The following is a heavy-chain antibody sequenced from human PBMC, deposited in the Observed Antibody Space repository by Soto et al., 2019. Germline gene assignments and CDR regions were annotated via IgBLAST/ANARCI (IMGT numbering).Heavy chain of an antibody. CDR3: ARVLVTYGGIMVPYNWFDT. Sequence: SETLSLTCAVYGESFSGHHWAWIRQPPGKGLEWIGEINLSGGTNYSPSLKSRVTISVDTSKNQFSLKLTSVTAADTAVYYCARVLVTYGGIMVPYNWFDTWGQGNRVTVSS. V-gene: IGHV4-34*01. J-gene: IGHJ5*02. CDR1: GESFSGHH. CDR2: INLSGGT. D-gene: IGHD3-16*02.